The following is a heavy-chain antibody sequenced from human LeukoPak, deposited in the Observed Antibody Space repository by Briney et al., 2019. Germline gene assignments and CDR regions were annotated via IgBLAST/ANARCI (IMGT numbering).Heavy chain of an antibody. CDR1: GFTCSSYD. CDR2: LGGSGGST. V-gene: IGHV3-23*01. Sequence: AGGSLRLYCAAYGFTCSSYDMSWVRKAQGKGLEGGLALGGSGGSTYYADSVKGRFTISRDNSKNTLYLQMNSLRAEDTAVYYCARGGFDGDYRSQFDYWGQGTLVTVSS. D-gene: IGHD4-17*01. J-gene: IGHJ4*02. CDR3: ARGGFDGDYRSQFDY.